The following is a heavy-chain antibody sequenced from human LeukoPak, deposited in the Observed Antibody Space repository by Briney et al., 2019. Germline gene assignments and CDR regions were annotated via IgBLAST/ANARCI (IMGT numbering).Heavy chain of an antibody. V-gene: IGHV3-30-3*01. Sequence: GRSLRLSCAASGFTFSSYAMHWVRQAPGKGLEWVAVISYDGSNKYFADSVKGRFTISRDNSKNTLDLQMNSLRVEDTAVYYCAKGSAAGRPYYFDYWGQGTLGTVSS. J-gene: IGHJ4*02. CDR2: ISYDGSNK. CDR3: AKGSAAGRPYYFDY. D-gene: IGHD6-6*01. CDR1: GFTFSSYA.